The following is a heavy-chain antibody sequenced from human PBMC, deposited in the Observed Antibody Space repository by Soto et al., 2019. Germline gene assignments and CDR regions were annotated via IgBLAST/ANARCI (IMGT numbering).Heavy chain of an antibody. CDR2: ISSNSSYI. J-gene: IGHJ4*02. V-gene: IGHV3-21*01. CDR1: GFTFSSYS. D-gene: IGHD5-12*01. CDR3: ERDTYAYLDY. Sequence: EVQLVESGGGLVKPGGSLRLSCAASGFTFSSYSMNWVRQAPGKGLEWVSSISSNSSYIYYADSVKGPFTISRDNDQNSLYLPMNSLRAEDTAVYYCERDTYAYLDYWGQGTLVTVSS.